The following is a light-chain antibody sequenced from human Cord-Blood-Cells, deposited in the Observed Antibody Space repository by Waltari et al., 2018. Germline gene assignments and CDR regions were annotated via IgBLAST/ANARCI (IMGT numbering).Light chain of an antibody. V-gene: IGLV2-14*01. CDR1: SSDVGGYNS. Sequence: QSALTQPASVSGSPGQSITIPCTGTSSDVGGYNSVSCYQQHPGKAPKLIIYEVSNRPSGVSNRFSGSKSGNTASLTISGLQAEDEADYYCSSYTSSSTYVFGTGTKVTVL. CDR2: EVS. J-gene: IGLJ1*01. CDR3: SSYTSSSTYV.